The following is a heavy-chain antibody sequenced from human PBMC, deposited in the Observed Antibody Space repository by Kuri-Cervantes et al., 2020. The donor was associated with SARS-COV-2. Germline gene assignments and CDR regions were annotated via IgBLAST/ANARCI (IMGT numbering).Heavy chain of an antibody. CDR1: GGSFSGYY. D-gene: IGHD3-22*01. V-gene: IGHV4-34*01. CDR2: INHSGST. CDR3: ARVSINHYYDRSGYYLDV. J-gene: IGHJ6*03. Sequence: SQTLSLTCAVYGGSFSGYYWSWIRQPPGKGLEWIGEINHSGSTNYNPSLKSRVTISVETSKNQFSLSLSSVTAADTALYYCARVSINHYYDRSGYYLDVWGKGTTVTVS.